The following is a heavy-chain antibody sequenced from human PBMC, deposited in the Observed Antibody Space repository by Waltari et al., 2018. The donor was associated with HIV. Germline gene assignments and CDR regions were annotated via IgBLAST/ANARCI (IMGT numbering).Heavy chain of an antibody. V-gene: IGHV1-3*01. Sequence: QVQVVQSGAAGKKPGASVTISCTASGYTFSRYGMDWGRQAPGQRLEWMGRINAGNGDTKYSQKFQGRVTISRDTSASTAYMELSSLRSEDTAVYYCARTYDVLTGFGWFDPWGQGTLVTVSS. CDR2: INAGNGDT. CDR1: GYTFSRYG. CDR3: ARTYDVLTGFGWFDP. J-gene: IGHJ5*02. D-gene: IGHD3-9*01.